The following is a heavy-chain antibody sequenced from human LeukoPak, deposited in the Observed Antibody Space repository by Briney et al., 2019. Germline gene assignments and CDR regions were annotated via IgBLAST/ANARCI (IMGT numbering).Heavy chain of an antibody. CDR3: ARGIEGYYYDSGYYYYYMDV. Sequence: GASVKVSCKASGGTFSSYAISWVRQAPGQGLEWMGGIIPIFGTANYAQKFQGRVTITADKSTSTAYMELSSLRSEDTAVYYCARGIEGYYYDSGYYYYYMDVWGKGTTVTVPS. CDR1: GGTFSSYA. CDR2: IIPIFGTA. V-gene: IGHV1-69*06. J-gene: IGHJ6*03. D-gene: IGHD3-22*01.